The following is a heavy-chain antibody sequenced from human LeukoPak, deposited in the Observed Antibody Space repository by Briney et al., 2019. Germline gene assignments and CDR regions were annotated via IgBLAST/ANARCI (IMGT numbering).Heavy chain of an antibody. CDR3: ARHRDLNAFDI. D-gene: IGHD2-21*02. Sequence: GESLKISCKGSGYSFTSYWIGWVRQPPGKGLEWMGIIHPGDSDTRYSPSFQGQVTISADKSISTAYLQWSSLKASDTAMYYCARHRDLNAFDIWGQGTMVTVSS. V-gene: IGHV5-51*01. CDR2: IHPGDSDT. J-gene: IGHJ3*02. CDR1: GYSFTSYW.